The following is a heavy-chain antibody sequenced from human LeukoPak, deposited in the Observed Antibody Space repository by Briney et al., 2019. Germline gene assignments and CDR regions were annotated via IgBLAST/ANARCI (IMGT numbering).Heavy chain of an antibody. Sequence: GGSLRLSCAASGFTFDDYAVHWVRQAPGKGLEWVSGISWNSGSIGYADSVKGRFTISRDNAKNSLYLQMNSLRAEDTALYYCAKDLYGSSWSFDYWGQGTLVTVSS. CDR2: ISWNSGSI. D-gene: IGHD6-13*01. J-gene: IGHJ4*02. CDR3: AKDLYGSSWSFDY. V-gene: IGHV3-9*01. CDR1: GFTFDDYA.